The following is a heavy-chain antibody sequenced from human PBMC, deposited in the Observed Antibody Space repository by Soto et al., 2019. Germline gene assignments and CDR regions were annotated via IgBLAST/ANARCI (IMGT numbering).Heavy chain of an antibody. CDR3: ARDHVRYCSGGSCYPGADYGMDV. CDR1: GYTFTSYG. V-gene: IGHV1-18*04. J-gene: IGHJ6*02. D-gene: IGHD2-15*01. Sequence: ASVKVSCKASGYTFTSYGISWVRQPPGQGVAWMGWISAYNGNTNYAQKLQGRVTMTTDTSTSTAYMELRSLRSDDTAVYYCARDHVRYCSGGSCYPGADYGMDVGVQGTTVTVSS. CDR2: ISAYNGNT.